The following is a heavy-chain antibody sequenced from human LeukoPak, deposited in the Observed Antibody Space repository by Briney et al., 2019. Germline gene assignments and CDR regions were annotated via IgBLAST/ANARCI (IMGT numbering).Heavy chain of an antibody. V-gene: IGHV3-49*03. D-gene: IGHD3-22*01. CDR3: TRDWYYYDSLDI. J-gene: IGHJ3*02. CDR2: IRSKAYGGTT. Sequence: PGRSLRLSCAASGFTFGGYAMSWFRQAPGKGLEWVGFIRSKAYGGTTEYAASVKGKFTISRDDSKSIAYLQMNSLKTEDTAVYYCTRDWYYYDSLDIWGQGTMVTVSS. CDR1: GFTFGGYA.